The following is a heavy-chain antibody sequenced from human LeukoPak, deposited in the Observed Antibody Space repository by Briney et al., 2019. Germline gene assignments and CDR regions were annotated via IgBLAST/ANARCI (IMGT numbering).Heavy chain of an antibody. D-gene: IGHD2/OR15-2a*01. CDR2: IYYSGST. CDR1: GGSISSGGYN. Sequence: SETLSLTCTVSGGSISSGGYNWSWIRQHPGKGLEWIGYIYYSGSTYYNPSLKSRVTISVDTSKNQFSLKLSSVTAADTAVYYCASGTPLWWAAKNDAFDIWGQGTMVTVSS. CDR3: ASGTPLWWAAKNDAFDI. J-gene: IGHJ3*02. V-gene: IGHV4-31*03.